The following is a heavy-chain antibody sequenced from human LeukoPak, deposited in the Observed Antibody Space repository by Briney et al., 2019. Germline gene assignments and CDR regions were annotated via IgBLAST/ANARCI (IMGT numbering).Heavy chain of an antibody. CDR1: GLTFSSYG. Sequence: QTGGSLRLSCAASGLTFSSYGMHWVRQAPGKGLEWVAVISYDGSNKYYADSVKGRFTISRDNSKNTLYLQMNSLRAEDTAVYYCAKGGWQPDWGQGTLVTVSS. J-gene: IGHJ4*02. V-gene: IGHV3-30*18. D-gene: IGHD2-15*01. CDR2: ISYDGSNK. CDR3: AKGGWQPD.